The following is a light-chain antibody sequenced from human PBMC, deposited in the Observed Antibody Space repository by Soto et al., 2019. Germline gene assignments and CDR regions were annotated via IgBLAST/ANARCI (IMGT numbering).Light chain of an antibody. V-gene: IGKV3-20*01. CDR1: QSVSSNY. CDR3: QQYGWSPYT. J-gene: IGKJ2*01. CDR2: GAA. Sequence: EIVLTQSPGPLSLSPGERATLSCRASQSVSSNYLAWYQRKPGQAPRLLIYGAASRATGIPDRFSGSGSGTDFTLTITRLEPVDFAVYYCQQYGWSPYTFGQGTNLEIK.